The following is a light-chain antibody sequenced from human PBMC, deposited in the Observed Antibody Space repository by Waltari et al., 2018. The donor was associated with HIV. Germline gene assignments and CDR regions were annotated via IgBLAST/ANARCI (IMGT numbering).Light chain of an antibody. CDR1: NSALSNY. Sequence: QSDLTQPASVSGSPGQSITISCTATNSALSNYISWYQHHPGDAPKLILLDVNGRPSGISDRFSGSKSGNTASLTISWLQADDEADYFCSSYVGSARLFGGGTKVTVL. CDR3: SSYVGSARL. V-gene: IGLV2-14*03. CDR2: DVN. J-gene: IGLJ2*01.